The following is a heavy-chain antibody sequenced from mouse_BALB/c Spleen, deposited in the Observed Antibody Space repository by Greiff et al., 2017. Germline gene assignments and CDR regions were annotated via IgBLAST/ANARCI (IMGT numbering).Heavy chain of an antibody. CDR3: ARAPGSSYVDAMDY. D-gene: IGHD1-1*01. CDR1: GFSLTGYG. J-gene: IGHJ4*01. V-gene: IGHV2-6-7*01. Sequence: VQVVESGPGLVAPSQSLSITCTVSGFSLTGYGVNWVRQPPGKGLEWLGMIWGDGSTDYNSALKSRLSISKDNSKSQVFLKMNSLQTDDTARYYCARAPGSSYVDAMDYWGQGTSVTVSS. CDR2: IWGDGST.